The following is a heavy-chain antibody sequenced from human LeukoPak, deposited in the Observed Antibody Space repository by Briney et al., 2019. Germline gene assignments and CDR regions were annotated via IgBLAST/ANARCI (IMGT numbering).Heavy chain of an antibody. CDR1: GGSIGGNYY. CDR2: ISNSGST. Sequence: SETLSLTCTVSGGSIGGNYYWSWIRQPPGKGPEWIGHISNSGSTYYSPSLSSRFTISLDTSKNQFSLKLRSVTAADTAVYYCARGGASSIPLDYWGRGTLVTVSS. D-gene: IGHD1-26*01. CDR3: ARGGASSIPLDY. J-gene: IGHJ4*02. V-gene: IGHV4-61*01.